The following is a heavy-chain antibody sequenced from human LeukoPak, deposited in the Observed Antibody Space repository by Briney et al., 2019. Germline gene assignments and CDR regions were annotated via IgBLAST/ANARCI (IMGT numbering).Heavy chain of an antibody. V-gene: IGHV1-69*06. CDR3: AREGVGSHPGY. CDR1: GYTFTSYD. J-gene: IGHJ4*02. CDR2: IIPIFGTA. Sequence: SVKVSCKASGYTFTSYDINWVRQATGQGLEWMGGIIPIFGTANYAQKFQGRVTITADKSTSTAYMELSSLRSEDTAVYYCAREGVGSHPGYWGQGTLVTVSS. D-gene: IGHD1-26*01.